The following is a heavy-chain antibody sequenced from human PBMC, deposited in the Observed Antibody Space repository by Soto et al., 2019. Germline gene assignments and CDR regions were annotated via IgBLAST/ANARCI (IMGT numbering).Heavy chain of an antibody. CDR1: GFTVSSNY. Sequence: EVQLVESGGGLIQPGGSLRLSCAASGFTVSSNYMSWVRQAPGKGLEWGSVIYSGGSTYYADSVKGRFTISRDNSKNTLYFQMNSLRAEDTAVYYCAREGAGTYRGRAFDIWGQGTMVTVSS. CDR2: IYSGGST. V-gene: IGHV3-53*01. J-gene: IGHJ3*02. D-gene: IGHD3-10*01. CDR3: AREGAGTYRGRAFDI.